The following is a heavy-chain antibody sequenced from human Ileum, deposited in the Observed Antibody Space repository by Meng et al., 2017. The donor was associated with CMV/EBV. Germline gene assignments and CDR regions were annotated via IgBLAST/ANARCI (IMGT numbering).Heavy chain of an antibody. V-gene: IGHV4-34*01. Sequence: VYGGSFSGYYWSWIRQPPGKGLEWIGEINHSGSTNYNPSLKSRVTISVDTSKNQFSLKLSSVTAADTAVYYCARVLWFGELVYYFDYWGQGTLVTVSS. D-gene: IGHD3-10*01. CDR1: GGSFSGYY. J-gene: IGHJ4*02. CDR3: ARVLWFGELVYYFDY. CDR2: INHSGST.